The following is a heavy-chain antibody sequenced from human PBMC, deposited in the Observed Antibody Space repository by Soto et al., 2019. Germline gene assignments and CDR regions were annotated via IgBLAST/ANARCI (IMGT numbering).Heavy chain of an antibody. D-gene: IGHD3-22*01. CDR1: GFTFSSYE. J-gene: IGHJ4*02. V-gene: IGHV3-48*03. CDR2: ISSSGSTI. Sequence: EVQLVESGGGLVQPGGSLRLSCAASGFTFSSYEMYWVRQAPGKGLEWVSYISSSGSTIYYADSVKGRFTISRDNAKNSLYLQMNSLRAEDTAVYYCAREGYYDSSGYPSLDYWGQGTLVTVSS. CDR3: AREGYYDSSGYPSLDY.